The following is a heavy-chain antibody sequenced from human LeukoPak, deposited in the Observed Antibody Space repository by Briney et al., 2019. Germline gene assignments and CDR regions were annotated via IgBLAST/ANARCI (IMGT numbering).Heavy chain of an antibody. CDR1: GFTFSSYW. CDR2: INSDGSSA. Sequence: GGSLRLSCAASGFTFSSYWMHWVRHAPGKGLVWVSHINSDGSSANNADSVKGRFTISRDNAKNSLYLQMNSLRAEDTAVYYCARESSESFDIWGQGTMVTVSS. V-gene: IGHV3-74*01. J-gene: IGHJ3*02. D-gene: IGHD6-25*01. CDR3: ARESSESFDI.